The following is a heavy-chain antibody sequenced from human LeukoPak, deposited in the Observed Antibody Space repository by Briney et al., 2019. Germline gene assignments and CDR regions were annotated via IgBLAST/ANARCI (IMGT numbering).Heavy chain of an antibody. Sequence: GGSLRLSCAASGFTSSSYAMHWVRQAPGKGLEWVAVISYDGSNKYYADSVKGRFTISRDNSKNTLYLQMNSLRAEDTAVYYCATSVPAAIRYYFDYWGQGTLVTVSS. V-gene: IGHV3-30-3*01. CDR2: ISYDGSNK. CDR3: ATSVPAAIRYYFDY. CDR1: GFTSSSYA. J-gene: IGHJ4*02. D-gene: IGHD2-2*02.